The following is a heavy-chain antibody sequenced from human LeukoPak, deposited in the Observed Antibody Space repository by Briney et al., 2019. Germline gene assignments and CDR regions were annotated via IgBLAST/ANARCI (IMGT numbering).Heavy chain of an antibody. D-gene: IGHD2-15*01. J-gene: IGHJ4*02. V-gene: IGHV1-18*01. CDR3: AIKEGYCSGGSCGI. Sequence: GASVKVPCKASGYTFTSYGISWVRQAPGQGLEWMGWISAYNGNTNYAQKLQGRVTITTDESTSTAYMELSSLRSEDTAVYYCAIKEGYCSGGSCGIWGQGTLVTVSS. CDR2: ISAYNGNT. CDR1: GYTFTSYG.